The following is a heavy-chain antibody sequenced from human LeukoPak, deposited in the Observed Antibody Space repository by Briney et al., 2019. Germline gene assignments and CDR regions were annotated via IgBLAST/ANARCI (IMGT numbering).Heavy chain of an antibody. V-gene: IGHV3-23*01. CDR3: AKAGGVLKGKCSSTSCPSGDYYYYYGMDV. Sequence: GGSLRLSCAASGFTFSSYAMSWVRQAPGKGLEWVSAISGSGGSTYYADSVKGRFTISRDNSKNTLYLQMNSLRAEDTAVYYCAKAGGVLKGKCSSTSCPSGDYYYYYGMDVWGQGTTVTVSS. CDR2: ISGSGGST. J-gene: IGHJ6*02. CDR1: GFTFSSYA. D-gene: IGHD2-2*01.